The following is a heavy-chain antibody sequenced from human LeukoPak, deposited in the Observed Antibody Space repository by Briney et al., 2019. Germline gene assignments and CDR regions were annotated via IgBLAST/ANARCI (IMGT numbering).Heavy chain of an antibody. CDR2: IYSGGST. CDR1: GFTVSSNY. J-gene: IGHJ4*02. V-gene: IGHV3-66*01. D-gene: IGHD4-17*01. Sequence: GGSLRLSCAASGFTVSSNYMSWVRQAPGKGLEWVSVIYSGGSTYYADSVKGRFTISRDNSKNTLYLQMNSLRAEDTAVYYCARDDYGDYGFDYWGQGTLVTVSS. CDR3: ARDDYGDYGFDY.